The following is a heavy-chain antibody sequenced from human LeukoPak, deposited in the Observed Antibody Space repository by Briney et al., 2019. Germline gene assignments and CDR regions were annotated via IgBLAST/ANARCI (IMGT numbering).Heavy chain of an antibody. CDR1: GFTFSSYA. Sequence: RTGGSLRLSCAASGFTFSSYAMSWVRQAPGKGLEWVSAISGSGGSTYYADSVKGRFTISRDNSKNTLYLQMNSLRAEDTAVYYCAKASSYSGYDCIDYWGQGTLVTVSS. CDR2: ISGSGGST. V-gene: IGHV3-23*01. J-gene: IGHJ4*02. CDR3: AKASSYSGYDCIDY. D-gene: IGHD5-12*01.